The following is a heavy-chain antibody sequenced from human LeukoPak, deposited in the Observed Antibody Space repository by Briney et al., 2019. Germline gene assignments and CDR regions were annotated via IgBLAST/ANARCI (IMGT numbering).Heavy chain of an antibody. D-gene: IGHD1-26*01. CDR3: AISVSGSYDVFDV. Sequence: SGTLSLTCAVSGGSLSRSTWWSWVRQPPGKGLAWIGEIYQSGSTNYNPSLKSRVTILLDNSKNQVSLKVNSVTAADTAVYFCAISVSGSYDVFDVWGQGTLVTVS. CDR2: IYQSGST. CDR1: GGSLSRSTW. V-gene: IGHV4-4*02. J-gene: IGHJ3*01.